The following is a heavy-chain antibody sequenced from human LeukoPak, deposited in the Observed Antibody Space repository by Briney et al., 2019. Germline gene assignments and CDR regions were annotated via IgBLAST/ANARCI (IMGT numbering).Heavy chain of an antibody. CDR3: ARDMTTVTTSAFDL. CDR2: IYTSGST. CDR1: GGSISSYY. J-gene: IGHJ3*01. V-gene: IGHV4-4*07. D-gene: IGHD4-17*01. Sequence: KPSETLSLTCTVSGGSISSYYWSWIRQPAGEGLEWIGRIYTSGSTNYNPSLKSRVTMSVDTSKNQFSLKLSSVTAADTAVYYCARDMTTVTTSAFDLWGQGTVVIVSS.